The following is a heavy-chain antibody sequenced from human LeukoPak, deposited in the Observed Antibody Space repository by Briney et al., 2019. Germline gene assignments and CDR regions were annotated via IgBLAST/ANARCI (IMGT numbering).Heavy chain of an antibody. V-gene: IGHV3-66*01. CDR3: ARVHEQWLAPSDY. Sequence: LXXXXAAXXXTVSSXXXSXVRQAPGXXXEXVSVIYSGGSTYYADSVKGRFTISRDNSKNTLYLQMNSLRAEDTAVYYCARVHEQWLAPSDYWGQGTLVTVSS. CDR2: IYSGGST. CDR1: XXTVSSXX. D-gene: IGHD6-19*01. J-gene: IGHJ4*02.